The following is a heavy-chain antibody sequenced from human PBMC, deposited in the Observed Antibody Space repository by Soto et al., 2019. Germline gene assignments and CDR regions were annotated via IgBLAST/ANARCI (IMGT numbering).Heavy chain of an antibody. CDR1: GFTFSNAW. V-gene: IGHV3-15*07. Sequence: EVQLVESGGGLVTPGGSLRLSCAASGFTFSNAWMNWVRQAPGKGLEWVGRIKSKTDGGTTDYAAPVKGRFTISRDDSKNTLYLQMNSLKTEDTAVYYCTTADSSGLYGADYYYYYGMDVWGQGTTFTVSS. CDR3: TTADSSGLYGADYYYYYGMDV. J-gene: IGHJ6*02. CDR2: IKSKTDGGTT. D-gene: IGHD6-19*01.